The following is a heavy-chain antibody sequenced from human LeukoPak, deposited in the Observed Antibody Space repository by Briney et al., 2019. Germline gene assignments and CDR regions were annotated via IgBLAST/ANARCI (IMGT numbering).Heavy chain of an antibody. CDR1: GGSISSGGYY. V-gene: IGHV4-30-2*01. Sequence: KASETLSLTCTVSGGSISSGGYYWSWIRQPPGKGLEWIGYIYHSGSTYYNPSLKSRVTISVDRSKNQFSLKLSSVTAADTAVYYCAGGSGVGLHFDYWGQGTLVTVSS. D-gene: IGHD3-10*01. CDR2: IYHSGST. CDR3: AGGSGVGLHFDY. J-gene: IGHJ4*02.